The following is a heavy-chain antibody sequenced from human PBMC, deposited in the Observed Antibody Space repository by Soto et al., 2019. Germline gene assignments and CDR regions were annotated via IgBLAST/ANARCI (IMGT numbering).Heavy chain of an antibody. CDR1: GATFSRST. CDR2: IIPMLGMS. J-gene: IGHJ4*02. CDR3: ATSYGSGSAHFDS. D-gene: IGHD3-10*01. Sequence: QVQLVQSGAEVTKPGSSVTVSCTASGATFSRSTLSWVRQAPGQRLEWMGRIIPMLGMSNSALKFQGRLTISADTSTNKVYMHLKSLRSDDTAVYYCATSYGSGSAHFDSWGQGTLVTVSS. V-gene: IGHV1-69*02.